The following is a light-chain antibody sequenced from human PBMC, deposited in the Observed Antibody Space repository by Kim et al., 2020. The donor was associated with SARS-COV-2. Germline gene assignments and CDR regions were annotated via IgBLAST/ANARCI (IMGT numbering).Light chain of an antibody. Sequence: EIVMTQSPATLSVSPGERATLSCRASQSVSSNFAWYQQKPGPAPRLLIYGAPTRATGIPARCSGSGSGAEFTLTISSLQSEDFAVYYCQQYNNWPRTFGQRTKVEIK. CDR1: QSVSSN. CDR2: GAP. CDR3: QQYNNWPRT. J-gene: IGKJ1*01. V-gene: IGKV3-15*01.